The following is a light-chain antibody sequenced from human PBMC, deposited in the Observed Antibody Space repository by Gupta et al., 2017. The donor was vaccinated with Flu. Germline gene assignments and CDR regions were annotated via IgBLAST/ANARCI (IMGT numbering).Light chain of an antibody. CDR1: TGAVPGGHY. CDR2: SAS. J-gene: IGLJ3*02. CDR3: LLYYPGYWL. Sequence: QTVVTPEPSLTVSPGGTVTPTCASSTGAVPGGHYANWFQQKPGQAPRALIYSASHKHSWTPARFSGSLLGGKAALTLSGVRPEDEADYFCLLYYPGYWLFGGGTRLTVL. V-gene: IGLV7-43*01.